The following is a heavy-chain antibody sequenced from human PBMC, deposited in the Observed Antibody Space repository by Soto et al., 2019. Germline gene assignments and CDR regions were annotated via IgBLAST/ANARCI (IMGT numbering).Heavy chain of an antibody. V-gene: IGHV3-48*03. CDR3: ASISWRAAFDI. D-gene: IGHD3-3*01. Sequence: HPGGSLRLSCAAPGFTFSSYEMNWVRQAPGKGREWVSYISSSGSTIYYADSVKGRFTISRDNSKNSLYLQMNSLRAEDTAVYYCASISWRAAFDIWGQGTMVTVSS. J-gene: IGHJ3*02. CDR1: GFTFSSYE. CDR2: ISSSGSTI.